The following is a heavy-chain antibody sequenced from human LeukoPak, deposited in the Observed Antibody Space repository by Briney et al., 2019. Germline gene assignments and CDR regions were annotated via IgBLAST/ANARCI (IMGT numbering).Heavy chain of an antibody. D-gene: IGHD1-1*01. CDR2: ITAAGDNT. CDR1: GFTFTKYA. J-gene: IGHJ4*02. CDR3: AKPVGTGTPPTDY. V-gene: IGHV3-23*01. Sequence: TGGSLRLSCAASGFTFTKYAMTWVRQAPGKGLEWVSVITAAGDNTDYAESVKGRFTISRDNSKNTVSLQMNSLRADDTAVYFCAKPVGTGTPPTDYWGQGTLVTVSS.